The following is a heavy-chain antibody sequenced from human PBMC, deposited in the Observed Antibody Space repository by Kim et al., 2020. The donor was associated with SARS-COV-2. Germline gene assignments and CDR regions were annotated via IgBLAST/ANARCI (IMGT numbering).Heavy chain of an antibody. J-gene: IGHJ6*02. CDR2: VSDGGSNR. V-gene: IGHV3-30-3*01. Sequence: GGSLRLSYVASSFAFRSHSMHWVRQVPGKGLEWVAVVSDGGSNRDYADFVKGRFTISRDNSKNTLYLEINSLSSEDTAIYYCARGGLTGYYGMDVWGQGTTVTVSS. CDR3: ARGGLTGYYGMDV. CDR1: SFAFRSHS. D-gene: IGHD7-27*01.